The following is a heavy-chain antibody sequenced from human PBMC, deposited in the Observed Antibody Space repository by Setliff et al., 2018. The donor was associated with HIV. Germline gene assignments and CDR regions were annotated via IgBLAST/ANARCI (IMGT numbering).Heavy chain of an antibody. J-gene: IGHJ4*02. D-gene: IGHD3-22*01. Sequence: GGSLRLSCAASGLTFSSYAMSWVRQAPGKGLEWVSSISGSGGSPYYADSVKGRFTISRDNSKNTLYLQMNSQRAEDTAVYYCAKDLVYYDSSGDLDYWGQGTLVTVSS. CDR1: GLTFSSYA. CDR3: AKDLVYYDSSGDLDY. CDR2: ISGSGGSP. V-gene: IGHV3-23*01.